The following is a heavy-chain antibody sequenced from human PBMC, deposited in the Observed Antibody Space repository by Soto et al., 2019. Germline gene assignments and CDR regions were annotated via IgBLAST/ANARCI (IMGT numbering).Heavy chain of an antibody. J-gene: IGHJ6*02. CDR2: INHSGST. CDR1: GGSFSGYY. Sequence: SETLSLTCAVYGGSFSGYYWSWIRQPPGKGLEWIGEINHSGSTNYNPSLKSRVTISVDTSKNQFSLKLSSVTAADTAVYYCARRRFLEWFANYYHGMDVWGQGTTVTVSS. CDR3: ARRRFLEWFANYYHGMDV. D-gene: IGHD3-3*01. V-gene: IGHV4-34*01.